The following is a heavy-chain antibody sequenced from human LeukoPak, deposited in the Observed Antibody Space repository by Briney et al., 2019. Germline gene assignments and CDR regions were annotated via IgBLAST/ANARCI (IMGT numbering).Heavy chain of an antibody. J-gene: IGHJ6*02. CDR3: ARGYHYYYYYYGMDV. D-gene: IGHD5-18*01. Sequence: GRSLRLSCAASGFTFSSYGMHWVRQAPGKGLEWAAVIWYDGSNKYYADSVKGRFTISRDNSKNTLYLQMNSLRAEDTAVYYCARGYHYYYYYYGMDVWGQGTTVTVSS. CDR2: IWYDGSNK. CDR1: GFTFSSYG. V-gene: IGHV3-33*01.